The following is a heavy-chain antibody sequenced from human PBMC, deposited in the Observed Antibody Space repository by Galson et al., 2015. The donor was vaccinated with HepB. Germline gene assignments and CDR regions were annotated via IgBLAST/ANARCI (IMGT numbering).Heavy chain of an antibody. CDR3: ARDVKDFAFWSVVKTHWGAARQVCFDP. J-gene: IGHJ5*02. Sequence: SVKVSCKASGYTFISYHMHWVRQAPGQGLEWMGMINPNIGSTTYAQKFQGRISMTRDTSTSTVYMELSSLRSEDTAVYFCARDVKDFAFWSVVKTHWGAARQVCFDPWGQGTLVTVSS. D-gene: IGHD3-3*01. CDR1: GYTFISYH. CDR2: INPNIGST. V-gene: IGHV1-46*01.